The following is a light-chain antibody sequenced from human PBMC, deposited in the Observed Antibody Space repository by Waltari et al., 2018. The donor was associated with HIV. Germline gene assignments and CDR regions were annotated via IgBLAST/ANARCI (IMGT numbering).Light chain of an antibody. CDR2: HAS. CDR1: QSISFF. Sequence: EIVFTQSPATLSLSPGERATLSCRASQSISFFLAWYQQKPGQAPSLLIYHASNRATGIPARFSGNGSGTDFTLTINGLTPEDVAVYYCQQRSNWPPKYTFGQGTKLEIK. J-gene: IGKJ2*01. CDR3: QQRSNWPPKYT. V-gene: IGKV3-11*01.